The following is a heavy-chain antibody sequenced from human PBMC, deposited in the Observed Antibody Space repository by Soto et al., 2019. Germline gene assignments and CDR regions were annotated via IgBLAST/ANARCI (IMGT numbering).Heavy chain of an antibody. CDR2: IKSKTDGGTT. V-gene: IGHV3-15*01. Sequence: GGSLRLSCAASGFTFSNAWMSWVRQAPGKGLEWVGRIKSKTDGGTTDYAAPVKGRFTISRDDSKNTPYLQTNSLKTEDTAVYYCTTYYYDSSGYYYELGAFDIWGQGTMVTVSS. J-gene: IGHJ3*02. CDR1: GFTFSNAW. CDR3: TTYYYDSSGYYYELGAFDI. D-gene: IGHD3-22*01.